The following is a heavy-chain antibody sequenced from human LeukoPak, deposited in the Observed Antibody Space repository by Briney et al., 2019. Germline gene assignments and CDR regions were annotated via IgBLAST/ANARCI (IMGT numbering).Heavy chain of an antibody. D-gene: IGHD3-22*01. V-gene: IGHV1-69*13. Sequence: SVKVSCKASGYTFTGYYMHWVRQAPGQGLEWMGGIIPIFGTANYAQKFQGRVTITADESTSTAYMGLSSLRSEDTAVYYCARSEGGYYDSSGYSMAEYWGQGTLVTVSS. CDR1: GYTFTGYY. CDR2: IIPIFGTA. J-gene: IGHJ4*02. CDR3: ARSEGGYYDSSGYSMAEY.